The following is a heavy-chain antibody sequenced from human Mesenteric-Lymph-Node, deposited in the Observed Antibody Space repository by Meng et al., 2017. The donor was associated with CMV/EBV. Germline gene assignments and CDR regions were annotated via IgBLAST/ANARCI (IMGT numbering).Heavy chain of an antibody. CDR2: IKQDGSEE. V-gene: IGHV3-7*01. Sequence: GGSLRLSCAASEFTFSRYWMSWVRQAPGKGLEWVANIKQDGSEEYYAHAVRGRFTISRDNAKNSLYLQMNSLRAEDMAVYYCARVHSGSSMSGYYYYGLDVWGQGTKVTVSS. D-gene: IGHD6-6*01. CDR3: ARVHSGSSMSGYYYYGLDV. J-gene: IGHJ6*02. CDR1: EFTFSRYW.